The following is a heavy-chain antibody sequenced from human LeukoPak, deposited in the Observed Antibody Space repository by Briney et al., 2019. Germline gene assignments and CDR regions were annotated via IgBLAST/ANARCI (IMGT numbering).Heavy chain of an antibody. J-gene: IGHJ4*02. CDR3: AKDSSHHYDILTGYYY. CDR2: IGGSGGST. D-gene: IGHD3-9*01. V-gene: IGHV3-23*01. Sequence: QPGGSLRLSCAASGFTFSSYAMSWVRQAPGKGLEWVSAIGGSGGSTYYADSVKGRFTISRDNSKNTLYLQMNSLRAEDTAVYYCAKDSSHHYDILTGYYYWGQGTLVTVSS. CDR1: GFTFSSYA.